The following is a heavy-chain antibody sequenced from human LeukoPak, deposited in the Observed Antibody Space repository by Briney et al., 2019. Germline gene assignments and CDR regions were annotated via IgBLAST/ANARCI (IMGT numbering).Heavy chain of an antibody. CDR1: GFTFSNYW. CDR3: ARYSGSYEVNYYYYYGMDV. V-gene: IGHV3-7*03. J-gene: IGHJ6*02. D-gene: IGHD1-26*01. Sequence: GGSLRLSCAASGFTFSNYWMSWVRQAPVKGLEWVANIKQDGSEKYYMDSVKGRFTISRDNAKNSLYLQMNSLRAEDTAVYYCARYSGSYEVNYYYYYGMDVWGQGTTVTVSS. CDR2: IKQDGSEK.